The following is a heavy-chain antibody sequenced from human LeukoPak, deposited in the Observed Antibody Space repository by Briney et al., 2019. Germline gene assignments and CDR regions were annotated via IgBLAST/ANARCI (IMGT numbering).Heavy chain of an antibody. CDR3: ARSGTSSRIFDY. V-gene: IGHV4-28*01. Sequence: PSETLSLTCAVSGYSISSSNWWGWIRQPPGKGLEWFGYIYYSGSTYYNPSLKSRVTMSVDTSKNQFSLKLSSVTDVDTAVYFCARSGTSSRIFDYWGQGTLVTVSS. CDR1: GYSISSSNW. D-gene: IGHD2-2*01. J-gene: IGHJ4*02. CDR2: IYYSGST.